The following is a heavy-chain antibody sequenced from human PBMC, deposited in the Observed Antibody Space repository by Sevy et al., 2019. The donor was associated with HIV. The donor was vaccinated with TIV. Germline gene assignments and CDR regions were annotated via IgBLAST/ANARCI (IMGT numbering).Heavy chain of an antibody. CDR2: IKSQTDGGTT. CDR3: TTDPTEDFYYFDY. CDR1: GFTFNNAW. Sequence: GGSLRLSCAASGFTFNNAWMNWVRQAPGKGLEWVGRIKSQTDGGTTEYAAPVKGRFTISRDDSKNTLYLQMNSLKTEDTAVYYCTTDPTEDFYYFDYWGQGTLVTVSS. J-gene: IGHJ4*02. V-gene: IGHV3-15*01. D-gene: IGHD1-26*01.